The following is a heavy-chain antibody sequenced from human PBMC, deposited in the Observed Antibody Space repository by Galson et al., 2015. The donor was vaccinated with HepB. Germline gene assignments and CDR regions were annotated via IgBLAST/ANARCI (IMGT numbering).Heavy chain of an antibody. CDR3: AKGFCRADNCDPFDY. V-gene: IGHV3-23*05. CDR1: GFTFSNYA. Sequence: SLRLSCAASGFTFSNYAMSWVRQAPGKGLEWVSGIYPSEQTTYYADSVKGRFTISRDNSKNTVYLQMNSLRAEDTAVYFCAKGFCRADNCDPFDYWGQGTLVTVSS. CDR2: IYPSEQTT. J-gene: IGHJ4*02. D-gene: IGHD1-20*01.